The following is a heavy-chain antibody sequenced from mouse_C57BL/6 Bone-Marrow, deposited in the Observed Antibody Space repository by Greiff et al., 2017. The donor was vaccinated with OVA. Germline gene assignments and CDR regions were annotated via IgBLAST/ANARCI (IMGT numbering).Heavy chain of an antibody. J-gene: IGHJ1*03. CDR2: INPNNGGT. D-gene: IGHD2-4*01. CDR1: GYTFTDYY. Sequence: EVQLQQSGPELVKPGASVKISCKASGYTFTDYYMNWVKQSHGKSLEWIGDINPNNGGTSYNQKFKGKATLTVDTSSSTAYMQLSSLTSEDSAVYFCGARMDYHWYFDVWGTGTTVTVSS. CDR3: GARMDYHWYFDV. V-gene: IGHV1-26*01.